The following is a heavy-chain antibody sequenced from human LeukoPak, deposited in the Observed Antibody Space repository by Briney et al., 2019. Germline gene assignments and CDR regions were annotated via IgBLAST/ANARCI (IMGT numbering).Heavy chain of an antibody. CDR2: ISSSGSTI. CDR1: GFTFSDYY. Sequence: GGSLRLSCAASGFTFSDYYMSWIRQPPGKGLEWVSYISSSGSTIYYADSVKGRFTISRDNAKNSLYMQTNSLRAEHPACYYCVGGSGSYRVHYYMDVWGKGTTVTVSS. D-gene: IGHD3-10*01. V-gene: IGHV3-11*01. CDR3: VGGSGSYRVHYYMDV. J-gene: IGHJ6*03.